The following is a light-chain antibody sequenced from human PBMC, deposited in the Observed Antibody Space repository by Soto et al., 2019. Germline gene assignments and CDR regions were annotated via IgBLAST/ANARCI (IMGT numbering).Light chain of an antibody. J-gene: IGKJ1*01. Sequence: DIQMTQSPSTLSASVGDRVTITCRASQSISTWLAWYQQKPGKAPKLLVYKASSLEGGVPSRFSGSRSGTEFTLTIRNLQPDDIATYYCQQYLNRWTFGQGTKVEIK. CDR2: KAS. CDR1: QSISTW. CDR3: QQYLNRWT. V-gene: IGKV1-5*03.